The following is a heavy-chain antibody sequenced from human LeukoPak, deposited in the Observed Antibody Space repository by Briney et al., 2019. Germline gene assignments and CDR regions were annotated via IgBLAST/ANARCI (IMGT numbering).Heavy chain of an antibody. Sequence: PGGSLRLSCAASGFTFSSYAMSWVRQAPGKGLEWVSVIYSGGSTYYADSVKGRFTISRDNSKNTLYLQMNSLRAEDTAVYYCARAVWGIAVAGTPDYWGQGTLVTVSS. CDR3: ARAVWGIAVAGTPDY. V-gene: IGHV3-53*01. CDR1: GFTFSSYA. J-gene: IGHJ4*02. CDR2: IYSGGST. D-gene: IGHD6-19*01.